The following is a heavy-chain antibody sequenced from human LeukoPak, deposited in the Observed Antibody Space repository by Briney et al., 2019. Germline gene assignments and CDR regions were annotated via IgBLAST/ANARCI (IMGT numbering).Heavy chain of an antibody. CDR2: INPNNGGT. J-gene: IGHJ6*03. CDR1: GYTFTGYY. D-gene: IGHD3-3*01. V-gene: IGHV1-2*02. CDR3: ARDRENFWSGYYDGYYYYMDV. Sequence: ASVKVSCKASGYTFTGYYMHWVRQAPGQGLEWMGWINPNNGGTNYAQKFQGRVTMTRDTSISTDYMELSRLRSDDTAVYYCARDRENFWSGYYDGYYYYMDVWGKGTTVTVSS.